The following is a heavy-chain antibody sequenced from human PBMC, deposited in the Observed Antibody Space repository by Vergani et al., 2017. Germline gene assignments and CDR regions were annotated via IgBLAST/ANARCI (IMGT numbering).Heavy chain of an antibody. CDR3: AKDLSRNNWFDP. V-gene: IGHV3-23*01. Sequence: EVQLLESGGDLVQPGGSLRLSCAASGFTFIMHAMSWVRQAPGKGLEWVSTLSASDRRTHYADSVKGRFTISRDNSKNTLYLQMNSLRAEDTAVYYCAKDLSRNNWFDPWGQGTLVTVSS. D-gene: IGHD3-16*02. CDR1: GFTFIMHA. J-gene: IGHJ5*02. CDR2: LSASDRRT.